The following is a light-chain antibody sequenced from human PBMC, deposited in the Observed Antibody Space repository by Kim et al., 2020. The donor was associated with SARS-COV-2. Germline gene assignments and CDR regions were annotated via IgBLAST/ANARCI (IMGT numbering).Light chain of an antibody. CDR1: QSVSFN. V-gene: IGKV3-15*01. CDR3: QQYNNWPRT. CDR2: GAS. Sequence: EIVMTQSPATLSVSPGERATLSCRASQSVSFNLVWYQQKPGQAPRLLIYGASTRATCIPARFSGSGSGTEFTLTISSLQSEDFAVYYCQQYNNWPRTFGQGTKVEIK. J-gene: IGKJ1*01.